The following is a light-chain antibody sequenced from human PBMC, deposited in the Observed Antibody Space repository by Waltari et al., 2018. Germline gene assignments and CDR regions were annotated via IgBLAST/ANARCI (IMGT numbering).Light chain of an antibody. Sequence: QLVLTQSPSASASLGASIKLTCTLSSGPSSNVIAWLQQQPEKGPRYLVKVYSDGSHSRGNEIPDRFSGSSSGAERYLTISSLQSEDEADYYCQTGGHGTWVFGGGTRLTVL. V-gene: IGLV4-69*01. CDR2: VYSDGSH. CDR1: SGPSSNV. CDR3: QTGGHGTWV. J-gene: IGLJ3*02.